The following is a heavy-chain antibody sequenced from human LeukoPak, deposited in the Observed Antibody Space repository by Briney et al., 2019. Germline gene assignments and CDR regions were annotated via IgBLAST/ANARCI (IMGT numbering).Heavy chain of an antibody. J-gene: IGHJ4*02. CDR2: ISAYNGNT. CDR3: ARDLVVGATTGFDY. V-gene: IGHV1-18*01. Sequence: ASVKVSCKASGYTFTSHGISWVRQAPGQGLEWMGWISAYNGNTNYAQKLQGRVTMTTDTSTSTAYMELSRLRSDDTAVYYCARDLVVGATTGFDYWGQGTLVTVSS. D-gene: IGHD1-26*01. CDR1: GYTFTSHG.